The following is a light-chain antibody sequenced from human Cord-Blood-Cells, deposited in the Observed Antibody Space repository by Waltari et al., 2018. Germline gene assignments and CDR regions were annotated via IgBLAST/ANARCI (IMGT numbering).Light chain of an antibody. CDR3: CSYAGSSTYV. Sequence: QSALTQPASVSGSPGQSIPISCTGTSSDVGSYNLVSWYQQHPGKAPKLMIYEGSKRPSGVSNRISGSKSGNTASLTISGLQAEDEADYYCCSYAGSSTYVFGTGTKVTFL. CDR1: SSDVGSYNL. CDR2: EGS. J-gene: IGLJ1*01. V-gene: IGLV2-23*01.